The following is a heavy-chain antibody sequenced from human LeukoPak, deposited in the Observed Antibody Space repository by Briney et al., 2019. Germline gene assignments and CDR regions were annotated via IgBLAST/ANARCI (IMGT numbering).Heavy chain of an antibody. J-gene: IGHJ6*03. Sequence: PSQTLSLTCTVSGGSISSGSYYWSWIRQPAGKGLEWIGRIYTSGSTNYNPSLKSRVTISVDTSKNQFSLKLSSVTAAGTAVYYCARVDRIPAWSYYYYMDVWGKGTTVTVSS. CDR3: ARVDRIPAWSYYYYMDV. CDR1: GGSISSGSYY. CDR2: IYTSGST. V-gene: IGHV4-61*02. D-gene: IGHD2-2*02.